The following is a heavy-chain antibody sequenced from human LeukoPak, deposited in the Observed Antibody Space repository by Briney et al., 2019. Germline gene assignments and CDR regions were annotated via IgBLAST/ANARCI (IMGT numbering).Heavy chain of an antibody. CDR2: IHNSATT. CDR3: ARSRGGFGDYGSWFDP. CDR1: GGSLSSYF. D-gene: IGHD4-17*01. V-gene: IGHV4-59*12. J-gene: IGHJ5*02. Sequence: SETLSLTCTVSGGSLSSYFWSWIRQPPGKGLEWIGYIHNSATTNCNPSLKSRVTISLDTAKNQFSLKLTSVTAADAAVYFCARSRGGFGDYGSWFDPWGQGTLVTVSS.